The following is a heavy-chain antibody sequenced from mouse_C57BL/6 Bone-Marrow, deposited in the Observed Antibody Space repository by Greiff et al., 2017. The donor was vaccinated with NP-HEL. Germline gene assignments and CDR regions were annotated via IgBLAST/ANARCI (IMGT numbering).Heavy chain of an antibody. Sequence: EVQLVESGAELVRPGASVKLSCTASGFNIKDDYMHWVKQRPEQGLEWIGWIDPENGDTEYASKFQGKATITADTSSNTAYLQLSSLTSEDTAVYYCTTTTGFDVWGTGTTVTVSS. CDR3: TTTTGFDV. CDR2: IDPENGDT. V-gene: IGHV14-4*01. CDR1: GFNIKDDY. J-gene: IGHJ1*03. D-gene: IGHD1-1*01.